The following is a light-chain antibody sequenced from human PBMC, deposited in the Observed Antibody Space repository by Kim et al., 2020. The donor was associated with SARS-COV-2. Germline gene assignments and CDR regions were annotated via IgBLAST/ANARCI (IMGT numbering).Light chain of an antibody. CDR3: QQYKNWPLT. J-gene: IGKJ4*01. Sequence: ESPGERAALACSASQTIASTVAWYQQKPGQAPRLLILGASTRATGVAARFTGRGSGTEFTLTISSLQSEDFAVYYCQQYKNWPLTFGGGTKVDIK. CDR1: QTIAST. CDR2: GAS. V-gene: IGKV3D-15*01.